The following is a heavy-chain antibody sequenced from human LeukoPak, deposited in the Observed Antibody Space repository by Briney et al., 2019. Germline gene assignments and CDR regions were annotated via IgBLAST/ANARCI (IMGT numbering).Heavy chain of an antibody. V-gene: IGHV1-24*01. CDR2: FDPEDGET. CDR1: GYTLTELS. D-gene: IGHD3-22*01. CDR3: ATAHLRIVVASPSDHYYGMDV. Sequence: ASVKVSCKVSGYTLTELSMHWVRQAPGKGLEWMGGFDPEDGETIYAQKFQGRVTMTEDTSTDTAYMELSSLRSEDTAVYYCATAHLRIVVASPSDHYYGMDVWGQGTTVTVSS. J-gene: IGHJ6*02.